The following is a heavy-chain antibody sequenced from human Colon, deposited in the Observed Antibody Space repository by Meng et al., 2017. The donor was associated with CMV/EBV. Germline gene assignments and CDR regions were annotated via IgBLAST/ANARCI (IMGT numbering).Heavy chain of an antibody. CDR3: ARNSGWNLYYFDY. V-gene: IGHV4-59*08. CDR1: GGSITSYY. J-gene: IGHJ4*02. Sequence: QVQLQESGPGLVKPSETLSLTCTVSGGSITSYYWSWIRQPPGKGLEWIGYIYYSGTTNYNPSLKSRVTISVDTSKNQFSLKLSSVTAADTAVYYCARNSGWNLYYFDYWGQRTLVTVSS. CDR2: IYYSGTT. D-gene: IGHD6-19*01.